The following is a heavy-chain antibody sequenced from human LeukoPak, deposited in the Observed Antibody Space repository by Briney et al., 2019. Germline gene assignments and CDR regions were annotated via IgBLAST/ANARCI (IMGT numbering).Heavy chain of an antibody. J-gene: IGHJ4*02. CDR1: GSSISSYY. CDR3: ARGGSGYSFDY. CDR2: IYYSGST. Sequence: PSETLSLTCTVSGSSISSYYWSWIRQPPGKGLEWIGYIYYSGSTNYNPSLKSRVTISVDTSKSQFSLKLTSVTAADTAVYYCARGGSGYSFDYWGQGTLVTVSS. V-gene: IGHV4-59*01. D-gene: IGHD3-22*01.